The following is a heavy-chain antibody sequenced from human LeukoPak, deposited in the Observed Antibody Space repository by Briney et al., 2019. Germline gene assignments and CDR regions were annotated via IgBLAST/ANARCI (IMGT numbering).Heavy chain of an antibody. CDR2: IYHSGST. Sequence: SETLSLTCTVSGYSISSGYYWGWIRQPPGKGLEWIGSIYHSGSTYYNPSLKSRVTMSVDTSKKQISLKLSSVTAADTAVYYCARPREDTAMADTWYFDLWGRGTLVTVSS. CDR3: ARPREDTAMADTWYFDL. CDR1: GYSISSGYY. D-gene: IGHD5-18*01. J-gene: IGHJ2*01. V-gene: IGHV4-38-2*02.